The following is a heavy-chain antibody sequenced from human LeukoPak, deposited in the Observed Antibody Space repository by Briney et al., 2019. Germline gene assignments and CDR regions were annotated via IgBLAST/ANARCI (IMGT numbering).Heavy chain of an antibody. V-gene: IGHV3-23*01. Sequence: GGSLRLSCAASGFTFSSYAMSWVRQAPGKGLEWVSAISGSGGSTYYADSVKGRFTISRDNAKNSLYLQMNSLRAEDTALYYCARQGDFWSGPHDYWGQGTLVTVSS. CDR3: ARQGDFWSGPHDY. J-gene: IGHJ4*02. CDR2: ISGSGGST. D-gene: IGHD3-3*01. CDR1: GFTFSSYA.